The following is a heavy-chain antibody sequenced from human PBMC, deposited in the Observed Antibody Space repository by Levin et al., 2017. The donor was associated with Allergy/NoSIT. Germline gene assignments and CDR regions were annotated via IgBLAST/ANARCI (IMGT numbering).Heavy chain of an antibody. J-gene: IGHJ4*02. Sequence: HPGGSLRLSCAASGFTFSTFAMSWIRQAPGEGLEWVASLSDTGHDIYDADSVKGRFTISRDNSQNTLYLQMNSLTAADTAVYYCVKGSVMVGMTHDSWGQGTLVTVSS. V-gene: IGHV3-23*01. CDR3: VKGSVMVGMTHDS. CDR2: LSDTGHDI. CDR1: GFTFSTFA. D-gene: IGHD2-15*01.